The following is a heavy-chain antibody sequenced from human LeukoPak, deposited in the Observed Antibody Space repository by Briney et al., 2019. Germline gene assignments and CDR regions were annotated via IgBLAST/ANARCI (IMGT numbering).Heavy chain of an antibody. CDR2: INPNSGGT. V-gene: IGHV1-2*02. CDR1: GYTFTGYY. J-gene: IGHJ4*02. D-gene: IGHD3-22*01. Sequence: ASVKVSCKASGYTFTGYYMHWVRQAPGHGLEWMGWINPNSGGTNYAQKFQGRVTMTRDTSISTAYMELSRLRSDDTAVYYCARGDHYYDSSGLRDWGQGTLVTVSS. CDR3: ARGDHYYDSSGLRD.